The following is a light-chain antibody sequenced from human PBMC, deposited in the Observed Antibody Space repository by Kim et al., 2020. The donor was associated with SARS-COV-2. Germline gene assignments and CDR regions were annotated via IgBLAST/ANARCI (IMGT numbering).Light chain of an antibody. Sequence: APVGDTVTTTCGASKSIYTSLAWYQQKPGKAPHHLISDASLLKYGVPSTFSGSGSGTEFTLTITSLQHDNFETYYCQQYDSYPPTLVQGTRLEIK. J-gene: IGKJ5*01. CDR2: DAS. CDR1: KSIYTS. V-gene: IGKV1-5*01. CDR3: QQYDSYPPT.